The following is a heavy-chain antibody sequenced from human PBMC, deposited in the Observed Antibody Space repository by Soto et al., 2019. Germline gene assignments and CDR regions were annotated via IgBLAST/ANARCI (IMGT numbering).Heavy chain of an antibody. J-gene: IGHJ4*02. D-gene: IGHD2-15*01. CDR1: GFTFSSYG. CDR2: IWSDGSNK. Sequence: QVQLVESGGGVVQSGRSLRLSCAASGFTFSSYGMHWVRQSPGKGLEWVAVIWSDGSNKYYVDSVKGRFTISRDNSKNTVFLEMNSLRHEDTAVYYCARDHGRRQLVGHCIGNTCDRGLIDYWGQGTLVAVSS. V-gene: IGHV3-33*01. CDR3: ARDHGRRQLVGHCIGNTCDRGLIDY.